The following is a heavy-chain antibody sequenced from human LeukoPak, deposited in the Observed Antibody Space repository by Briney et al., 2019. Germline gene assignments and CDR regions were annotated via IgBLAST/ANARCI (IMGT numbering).Heavy chain of an antibody. CDR2: ISSNGGST. CDR3: ARVSPTGWFDP. V-gene: IGHV3-64*01. J-gene: IGHJ5*02. Sequence: GVSLRLSCAASGFTFSSYAMHWVRQAPGKGLEYVSAISSNGGSTYYANSVKGRFTISRDNSKNTLYLQMGSLRAEDMAVYYCARVSPTGWFDPWGQGTLVTVSS. CDR1: GFTFSSYA.